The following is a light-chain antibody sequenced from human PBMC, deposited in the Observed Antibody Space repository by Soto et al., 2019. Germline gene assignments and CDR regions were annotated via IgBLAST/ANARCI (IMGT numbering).Light chain of an antibody. CDR3: QQYGSSPPGVT. CDR2: HAS. J-gene: IGKJ3*01. Sequence: EIVLTKSQATLSLSPGERATLSCRASQSVSSYLAWYQQKPGQAPRLLIYHASNRATGIPARFSGSGSGTDFTLTISRLEPEDFAVYYCQQYGSSPPGVTFGPGTKVDI. V-gene: IGKV3-20*01. CDR1: QSVSSY.